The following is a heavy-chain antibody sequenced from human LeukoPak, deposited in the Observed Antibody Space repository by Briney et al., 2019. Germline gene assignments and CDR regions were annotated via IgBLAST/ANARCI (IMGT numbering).Heavy chain of an antibody. CDR2: IYPGGST. CDR1: GGSISSYY. CDR3: ARGATSSWFDY. J-gene: IGHJ4*02. Sequence: SETLSLTCTVSGGSISSYYWSWIRQSAGKGLEWIGRIYPGGSTDYNPSFRSRLTISVDTSKNHFSLRLTSVTAADTAVYFCARGATSSWFDYWGQGTLVTVSS. D-gene: IGHD6-6*01. V-gene: IGHV4-4*07.